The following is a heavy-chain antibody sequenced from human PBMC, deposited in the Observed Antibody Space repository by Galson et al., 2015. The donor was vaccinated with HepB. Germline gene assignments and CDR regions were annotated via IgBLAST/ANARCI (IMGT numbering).Heavy chain of an antibody. CDR1: GFTFSTYE. V-gene: IGHV3-48*03. D-gene: IGHD3-3*01. CDR3: ARDQGFCDY. Sequence: LRLSCAASGFTFSTYEMNWVRQAPGKGLEWVSYISSSGSTIYYADSVKGRFTISRDNAKNSLYLQMNSLRAEDTAIYYCARDQGFCDYWGQGTLVTVSS. J-gene: IGHJ4*02. CDR2: ISSSGSTI.